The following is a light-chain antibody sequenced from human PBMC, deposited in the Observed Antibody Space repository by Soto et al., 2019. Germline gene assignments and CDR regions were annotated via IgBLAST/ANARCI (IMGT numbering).Light chain of an antibody. CDR1: SSNIGSNT. CDR3: AAWDDSLNGHVV. Sequence: QSVLTQPPSASETPGQRVTISCSGSSSNIGSNTVSWYQQLPGTAPKLLIYSTNQRPSGVPDRFSGSKSGTSASLAISGLQSEDEADYYCAAWDDSLNGHVVFGGGTKVIVL. CDR2: STN. V-gene: IGLV1-44*01. J-gene: IGLJ2*01.